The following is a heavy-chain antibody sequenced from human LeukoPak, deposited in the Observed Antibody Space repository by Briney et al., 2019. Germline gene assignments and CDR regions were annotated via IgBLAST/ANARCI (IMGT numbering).Heavy chain of an antibody. V-gene: IGHV4-38-2*01. CDR3: ARISCIVGSCCQPDY. J-gene: IGHJ4*02. D-gene: IGHD3-3*02. CDR2: VHHAGTT. Sequence: SETLSLTCVVSGYSISSVYYWGWIRQPPGKGLEWIGNVHHAGTTFYNPSLKSRVAMSVDTSKNQFSLKLNSVTAADTAVYYCARISCIVGSCCQPDYWGQGTLVTVSS. CDR1: GYSISSVYY.